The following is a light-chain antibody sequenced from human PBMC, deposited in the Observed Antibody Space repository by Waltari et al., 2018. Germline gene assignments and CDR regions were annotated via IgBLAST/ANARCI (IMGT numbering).Light chain of an antibody. CDR3: SSYTSSTVV. Sequence: TETRSVVCGYNYVSWYQQHPGKAPKLMIYDVSNRPSGVSNRFSGLQAEDEADYYCSSYTSSTVVFGGGTKLTVL. CDR2: DVS. J-gene: IGLJ2*01. V-gene: IGLV2-14*03. CDR1: RSVVCGYNY.